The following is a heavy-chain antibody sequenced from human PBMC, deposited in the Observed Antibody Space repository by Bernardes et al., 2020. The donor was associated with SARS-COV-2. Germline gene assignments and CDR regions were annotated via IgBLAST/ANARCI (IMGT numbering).Heavy chain of an antibody. D-gene: IGHD3-3*01. Sequence: SETLSLTCTVSGGSISSNNYYWGWLRQPPGKGLEWIGSIYHSGSTSYNPSLKSRVTISVDTSKNQISLDLRSVSAADTAVYYGARHDGVALTIYGVGSNWFDPWGQGTLVTVSS. V-gene: IGHV4-39*01. CDR1: GGSISSNNYY. J-gene: IGHJ5*02. CDR3: ARHDGVALTIYGVGSNWFDP. CDR2: IYHSGST.